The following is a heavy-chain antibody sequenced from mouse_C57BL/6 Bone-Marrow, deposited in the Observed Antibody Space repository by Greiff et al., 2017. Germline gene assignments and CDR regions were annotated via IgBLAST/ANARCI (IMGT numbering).Heavy chain of an antibody. CDR2: IYPNYGST. Sequence: EVQLQESGPELVKPGASVKISCKASGYSFTDYNMNWVKQRNGKSLEWIGVIYPNYGSTSYNQKFKGKATLTVDQSSSTAYMQLNSLTSEDSAVAYCSRDDYSNDDFAMDYWGQGTSVTVSS. V-gene: IGHV1-39*01. CDR3: SRDDYSNDDFAMDY. J-gene: IGHJ4*01. D-gene: IGHD2-5*01. CDR1: GYSFTDYN.